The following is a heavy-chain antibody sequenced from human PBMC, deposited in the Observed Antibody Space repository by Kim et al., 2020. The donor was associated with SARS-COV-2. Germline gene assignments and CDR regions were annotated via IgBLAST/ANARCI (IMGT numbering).Heavy chain of an antibody. D-gene: IGHD6-19*01. Sequence: ASVKVSCKASGYTFTTYGFTWVRQAPGQGLEWMGWISVYNGYTKYAQKFQGRVTMTTDTSTSTAYLEVRSLRSDDTAMYYCAREKPGIAVAGYWGQGTLVTVSS. CDR1: GYTFTTYG. CDR3: AREKPGIAVAGY. CDR2: ISVYNGYT. J-gene: IGHJ4*02. V-gene: IGHV1-18*01.